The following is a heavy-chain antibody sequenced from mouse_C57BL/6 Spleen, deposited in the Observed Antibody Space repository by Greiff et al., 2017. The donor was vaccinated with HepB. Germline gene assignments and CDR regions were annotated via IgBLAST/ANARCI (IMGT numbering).Heavy chain of an antibody. CDR2: IDPEDGDT. CDR3: TTKAWRAWFAY. Sequence: EVQLQQSGAELVRPGASVKLSCTASGFNIKDYYMHWVKQRPEQGLEWIGRIDPEDGDTEYAPKFQGKATMTADTSSNTAYLQLSSLTSEDTAVYYCTTKAWRAWFAYWGQGTLVTVSA. V-gene: IGHV14-1*01. CDR1: GFNIKDYY. J-gene: IGHJ3*01.